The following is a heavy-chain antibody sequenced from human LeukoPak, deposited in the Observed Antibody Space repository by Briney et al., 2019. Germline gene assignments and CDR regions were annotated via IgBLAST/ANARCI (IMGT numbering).Heavy chain of an antibody. J-gene: IGHJ5*02. V-gene: IGHV1-2*02. D-gene: IGHD3-22*01. Sequence: ASVKVSCKASGYTFTGYYMHWVRQAPGQGLEWMGWINPNSGGTNYAQKFQGRVTMTRDTSISTAYMELSRLRSDDTAVYYCARAYYYDSSGYYYVFWFDPWGQGTLVTVSS. CDR3: ARAYYYDSSGYYYVFWFDP. CDR1: GYTFTGYY. CDR2: INPNSGGT.